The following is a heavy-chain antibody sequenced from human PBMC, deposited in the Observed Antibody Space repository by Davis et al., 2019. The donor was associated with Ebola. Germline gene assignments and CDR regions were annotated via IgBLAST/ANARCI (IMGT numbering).Heavy chain of an antibody. CDR2: VYYSGNT. J-gene: IGHJ6*02. CDR3: ARDHGAGNLDV. CDR1: GGSIGSYY. V-gene: IGHV4-59*01. Sequence: SETLSLTCTISGGSIGSYYWGWIRQPPGKGLEWIGNVYYSGNTHYNPSLKSRATISVDTSENHFSLRLRSVTTADTAVYYCARDHGAGNLDVWGQGTTVTVSS. D-gene: IGHD3-16*01.